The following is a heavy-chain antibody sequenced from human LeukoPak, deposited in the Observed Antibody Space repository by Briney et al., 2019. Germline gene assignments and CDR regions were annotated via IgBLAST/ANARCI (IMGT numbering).Heavy chain of an antibody. V-gene: IGHV1-18*01. CDR2: ISAYNGNT. D-gene: IGHD2-2*02. CDR1: GYTFTSYG. Sequence: GASVKVSCKASGYTFTSYGISWVRQAPGQGLEWMGWISAYNGNTNYAQKLQGRVTMTTDTSTSTAYMELRSLRSDDTAVYYCAREPYHPGYCSSTSCYTFDYWGQGTLVTVSS. CDR3: AREPYHPGYCSSTSCYTFDY. J-gene: IGHJ4*02.